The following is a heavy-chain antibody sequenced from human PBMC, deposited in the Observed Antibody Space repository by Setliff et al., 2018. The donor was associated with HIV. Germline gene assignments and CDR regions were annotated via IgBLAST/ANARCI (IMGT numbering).Heavy chain of an antibody. V-gene: IGHV3-48*03. J-gene: IGHJ4*02. CDR2: IDRSGSAI. CDR3: ARGQSIAAAGPLDY. Sequence: PGGSLRLSCAASGFTFSSYEMNWVRQAPGKGLEWISYIDRSGSAIYYADSVKGRFTISRDNAKNSLYLQMNSLRAEDTAVYYCARGQSIAAAGPLDYWGQGTLVTVSS. CDR1: GFTFSSYE. D-gene: IGHD6-13*01.